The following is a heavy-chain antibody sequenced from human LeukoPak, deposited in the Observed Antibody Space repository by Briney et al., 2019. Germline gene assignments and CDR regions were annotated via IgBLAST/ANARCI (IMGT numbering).Heavy chain of an antibody. Sequence: SETLSLTCTVSGGSISSYYWSWIRQPPGKGLEWIGEIYHDGSTNYNPSLKSRVTISMDKSKNQLSLKLNFVTAADTAVYYCARDRGGYTYSRDYWGQGTLVTVSS. D-gene: IGHD5-18*01. CDR1: GGSISSYY. V-gene: IGHV4-59*12. J-gene: IGHJ4*02. CDR3: ARDRGGYTYSRDY. CDR2: IYHDGST.